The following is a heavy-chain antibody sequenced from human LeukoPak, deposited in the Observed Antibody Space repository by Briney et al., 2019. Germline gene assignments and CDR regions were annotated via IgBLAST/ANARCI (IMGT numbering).Heavy chain of an antibody. CDR2: IYYTGST. Sequence: PSETLSLTCTVSGVSINSYHWSWIRQSPGKGLEWIGYIYYTGSTNYSPSLKSRVTMSVDTSKNQFSLNLTSVTAADTAVYYCARVFYGGSLGFDYWGQGTPVTVSS. CDR1: GVSINSYH. CDR3: ARVFYGGSLGFDY. J-gene: IGHJ4*02. V-gene: IGHV4-59*01. D-gene: IGHD4-23*01.